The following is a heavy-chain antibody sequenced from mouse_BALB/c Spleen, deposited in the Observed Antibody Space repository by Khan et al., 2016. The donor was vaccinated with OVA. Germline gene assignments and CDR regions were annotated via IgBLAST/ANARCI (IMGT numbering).Heavy chain of an antibody. Sequence: VQLQESGPGLVQPSQSLSITCTVSGFSLTNYSVHWVRQSPGKGLEWLGVIWSAGSTDYNAAFISSLTIRKDNSRSQVFFKMTRLQPNDTAIYYLARRGYDYGRGALFAYWGQGTLVTVSA. J-gene: IGHJ3*01. D-gene: IGHD2-4*01. CDR1: GFSLTNYS. CDR3: ARRGYDYGRGALFAY. V-gene: IGHV2-2*02. CDR2: IWSAGST.